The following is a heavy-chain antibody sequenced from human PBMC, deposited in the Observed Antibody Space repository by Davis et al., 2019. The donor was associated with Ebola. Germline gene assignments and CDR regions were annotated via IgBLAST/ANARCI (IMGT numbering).Heavy chain of an antibody. D-gene: IGHD2-2*01. Sequence: PGGSLRLSCAASGFPFSASPIHWVRQASGKGLEWVARIRDQGNSYATAYAAPVKGRFTISRDDSKNTAYVQMNSLQTEDTAVYYCMKVRYYSTWRGGFDSWGQGALVTVSS. CDR3: MKVRYYSTWRGGFDS. V-gene: IGHV3-73*01. CDR2: IRDQGNSYAT. CDR1: GFPFSASP. J-gene: IGHJ4*02.